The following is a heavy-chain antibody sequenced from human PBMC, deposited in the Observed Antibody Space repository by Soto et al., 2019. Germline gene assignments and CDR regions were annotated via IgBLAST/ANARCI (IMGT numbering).Heavy chain of an antibody. V-gene: IGHV4-59*08. CDR3: ARHSKKTGDFDYYYGMDV. CDR2: IYYRGNT. D-gene: IGHD7-27*01. J-gene: IGHJ6*02. Sequence: PSETLSLTCSFFGGSMSPYYWSWIRQSPGKGLEWIANIYYRGNTNYNPSLESRVTISIDTSKNQFSLKLNSLTAADAAVYYCARHSKKTGDFDYYYGMDVWGQGTTVTVSS. CDR1: GGSMSPYY.